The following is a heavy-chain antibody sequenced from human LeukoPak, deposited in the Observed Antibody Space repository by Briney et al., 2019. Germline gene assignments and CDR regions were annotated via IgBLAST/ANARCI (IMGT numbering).Heavy chain of an antibody. D-gene: IGHD2-2*01. V-gene: IGHV3-53*04. CDR1: GFTVSNNY. J-gene: IGHJ6*02. CDR2: IYSDGNT. Sequence: GGSLRLSCAASGFTVSNNYMNWVRQAPGKGLEWVSTIYSDGNTYYADSVKGRFTISRHSSENTLYLQMNSLKPEDAAMYHCASSSSYYFYAMDVWGQGTTVTVSS. CDR3: ASSSSYYFYAMDV.